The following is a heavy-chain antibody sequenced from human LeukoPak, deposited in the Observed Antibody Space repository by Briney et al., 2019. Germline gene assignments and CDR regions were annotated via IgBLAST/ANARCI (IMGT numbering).Heavy chain of an antibody. CDR2: ISSSSSYT. CDR3: ARDFGELLFGMDV. J-gene: IGHJ6*02. D-gene: IGHD3-10*01. CDR1: GFTFSDYC. Sequence: PGGSLRLSCAASGFTFSDYCMSWIRQAPGKGLEWVSYISSSSSYTNYAESVKGRFTISRDNAKNSLYLQMNSLRAEDTAVYYCARDFGELLFGMDVWGQGTTVTVS. V-gene: IGHV3-11*05.